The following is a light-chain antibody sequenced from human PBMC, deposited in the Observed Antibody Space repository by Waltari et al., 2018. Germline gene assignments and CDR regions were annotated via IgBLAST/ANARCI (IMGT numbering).Light chain of an antibody. CDR3: AAWDDRLTVVV. J-gene: IGLJ2*01. Sequence: QSVLTQPPSASGPPGQRVTISCSGSSSNIGSNYVYWYQQLPGTAPKLLIFTISERPSGVPDRFSGSKSGTSASLAISGLRSEDEGDYFCAAWDDRLTVVVFGGGTKLTVL. CDR1: SSNIGSNY. CDR2: TIS. V-gene: IGLV1-47*01.